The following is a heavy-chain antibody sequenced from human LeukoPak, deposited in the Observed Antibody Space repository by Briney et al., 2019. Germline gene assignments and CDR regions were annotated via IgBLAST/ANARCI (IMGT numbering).Heavy chain of an antibody. D-gene: IGHD2-2*01. CDR1: GYTFTGYY. CDR2: INPNSGGT. Sequence: ASVNVSCKASGYTFTGYYMHWVRQAPGQGLEWMGWINPNSGGTNYAQKFQDRVTMTRDTSISTAYMELSRLRSDDTAVYYCARAESVVPAAMDWFDPWGQGTLVTVSS. J-gene: IGHJ5*02. V-gene: IGHV1-2*02. CDR3: ARAESVVPAAMDWFDP.